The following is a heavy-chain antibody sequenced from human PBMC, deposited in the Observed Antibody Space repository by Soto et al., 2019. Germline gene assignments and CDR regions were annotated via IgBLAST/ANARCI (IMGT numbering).Heavy chain of an antibody. J-gene: IGHJ3*01. Sequence: GGSRRLSCAASGFTVSSSYMSWVRQAPGQGLEWVSIIYTGVRTYYADSVKGRLTTSRNNSKNTLYLQMNSLRAEDTAVYYCARDLAYYYDGSGHFDVWGHGTMVTVS. V-gene: IGHV3-53*01. CDR2: IYTGVRT. CDR3: ARDLAYYYDGSGHFDV. CDR1: GFTVSSSY. D-gene: IGHD3-22*01.